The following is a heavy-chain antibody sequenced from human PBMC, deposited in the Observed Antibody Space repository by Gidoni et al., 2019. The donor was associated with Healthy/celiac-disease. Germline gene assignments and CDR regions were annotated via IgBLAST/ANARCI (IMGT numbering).Heavy chain of an antibody. CDR3: ARGGNMVRGVGGWFDP. Sequence: QVQLVQSGAEVKKPGSSVKVSCKASGGTFSSYAISWVRQAPGQGLEWMGRIIPILGIANYAQKFQGRVTITADKSTSTAYMELSSLRSEDTAVYYCARGGNMVRGVGGWFDPWGQGTLVTVSS. CDR2: IIPILGIA. CDR1: GGTFSSYA. D-gene: IGHD3-10*01. J-gene: IGHJ5*02. V-gene: IGHV1-69*09.